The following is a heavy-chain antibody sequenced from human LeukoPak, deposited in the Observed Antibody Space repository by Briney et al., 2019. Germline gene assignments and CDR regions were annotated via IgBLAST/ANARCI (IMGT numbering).Heavy chain of an antibody. CDR3: ARVAGGGIAALTHPWGYYYYKDV. V-gene: IGHV1-8*03. CDR2: MNPNSGNT. J-gene: IGHJ6*03. D-gene: IGHD6-13*01. CDR1: GYTFTSYD. Sequence: ASVKVSCKASGYTFTSYDINWVRQATGQGLEWMGWMNPNSGNTGYAQKFQGRVTITRNTSISTAYMELSSLRSEDTAVYCCARVAGGGIAALTHPWGYYYYKDVWGKGTTVTVSS.